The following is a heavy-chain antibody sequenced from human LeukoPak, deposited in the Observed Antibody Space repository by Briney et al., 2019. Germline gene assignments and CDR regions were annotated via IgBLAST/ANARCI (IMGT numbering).Heavy chain of an antibody. Sequence: ASVKVSFKASGYTFTSFGISWVRQAPGQGLEWMGWISAFTGNTSYAQKLQGRVIMSTDTSSSTAYRELRSPRSDDTAVYYCARQDCTNGVCYMDYWGQGTLVTVSS. CDR1: GYTFTSFG. V-gene: IGHV1-18*01. CDR2: ISAFTGNT. D-gene: IGHD2-8*01. J-gene: IGHJ4*02. CDR3: ARQDCTNGVCYMDY.